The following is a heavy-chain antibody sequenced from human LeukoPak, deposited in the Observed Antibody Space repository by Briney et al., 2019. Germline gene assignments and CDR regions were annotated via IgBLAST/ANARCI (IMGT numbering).Heavy chain of an antibody. V-gene: IGHV3-23*01. CDR3: AKAPGHDFWSGYVHFDY. Sequence: GGSLRLSCAASGFTFSTYAMSWVRQAPGKGLEWVSAIHSSGGDSTYYADSVKGRFIISRDNSKNTLYLQMNSLRAEDTAAYYCAKAPGHDFWSGYVHFDYWGQGTLVTVSS. J-gene: IGHJ4*02. CDR2: IHSSGGDST. D-gene: IGHD3-3*01. CDR1: GFTFSTYA.